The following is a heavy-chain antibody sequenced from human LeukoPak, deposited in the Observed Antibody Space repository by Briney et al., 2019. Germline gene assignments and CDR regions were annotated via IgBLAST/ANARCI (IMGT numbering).Heavy chain of an antibody. J-gene: IGHJ3*02. Sequence: GESLKISCKISGYRLTNNWIGWVRQVPGKGLEWMGIIYPGDSDTRYSPSFQGQVTISADKSISTAYLQWSSLKASGTAMYYCARPAYCGGDCYDAFNIWGQGTMVTVSS. CDR2: IYPGDSDT. CDR1: GYRLTNNW. CDR3: ARPAYCGGDCYDAFNI. V-gene: IGHV5-51*01. D-gene: IGHD2-21*02.